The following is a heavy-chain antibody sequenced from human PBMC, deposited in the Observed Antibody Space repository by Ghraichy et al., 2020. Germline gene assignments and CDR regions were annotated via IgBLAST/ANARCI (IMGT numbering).Heavy chain of an antibody. D-gene: IGHD2-21*01. CDR3: ARDLGGYCGGDCSDDAFDI. J-gene: IGHJ3*02. CDR2: IIPIFGTA. CDR1: GGTFSSYA. V-gene: IGHV1-69*13. Sequence: SVKVSCKASGGTFSSYAISWVRQAPGQGLEWMGGIIPIFGTANYAQKFQGRVTITADESTSTAYMELSSLRSEDTAVYYCARDLGGYCGGDCSDDAFDIWGQGTMVTVSS.